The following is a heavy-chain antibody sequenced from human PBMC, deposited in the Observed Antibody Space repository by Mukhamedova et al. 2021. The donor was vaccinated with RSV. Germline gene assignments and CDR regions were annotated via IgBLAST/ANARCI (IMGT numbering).Heavy chain of an antibody. CDR3: AGGPPLKQLLVGPY. CDR2: IYSGGNT. D-gene: IGHD2-8*02. V-gene: IGHV3-53*01. Sequence: MSWVRQAPGKGPEWVSVIYSGGNTYYVDSVKGRFTISRDNSKNIVYLQMNSLRAEDTAVYYCAGGPPLKQLLVGPYWGQGTLVTV. J-gene: IGHJ4*02.